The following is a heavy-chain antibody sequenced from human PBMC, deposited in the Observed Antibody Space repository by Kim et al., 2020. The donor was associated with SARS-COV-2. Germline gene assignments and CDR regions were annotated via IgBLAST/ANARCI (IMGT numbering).Heavy chain of an antibody. J-gene: IGHJ6*02. D-gene: IGHD3-3*01. V-gene: IGHV3-23*01. Sequence: GRFTISRDNSKNTLYLQMNSLRAEDTAVYYCAKAGYDFWSGLGTSYGMDVWGQGTTVTVSS. CDR3: AKAGYDFWSGLGTSYGMDV.